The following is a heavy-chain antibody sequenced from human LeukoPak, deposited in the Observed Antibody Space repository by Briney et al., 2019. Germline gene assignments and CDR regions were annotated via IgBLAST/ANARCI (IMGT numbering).Heavy chain of an antibody. CDR2: INTNTGNP. D-gene: IGHD2-15*01. J-gene: IGHJ4*02. CDR1: GYTFTSYA. CDR3: ARDKRWSHINRGADY. Sequence: ASVNVSCTASGYTFTSYAMHWVRQAPGQGLEWMGWINTNTGNPTYAQGFTGRFVFSLDTSVSTAYLQISSLKAEDTAVYYCARDKRWSHINRGADYWGQGTLVTVSS. V-gene: IGHV7-4-1*02.